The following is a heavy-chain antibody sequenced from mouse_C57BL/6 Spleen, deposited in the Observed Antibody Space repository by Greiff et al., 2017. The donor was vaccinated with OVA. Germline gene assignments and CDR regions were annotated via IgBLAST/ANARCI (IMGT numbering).Heavy chain of an antibody. CDR3: ARWHYGSSYVFDY. CDR2: LRNKANGYTT. Sequence: EVKLVESGGGLVQPGGSLSLSCAASGFPFTDYYMSWVRQPPGKALEWLGFLRNKANGYTTEYSASVKGRFTISRDNSQSILYLQMNALRAEDSATYYCARWHYGSSYVFDYWGQGTTLTVSS. D-gene: IGHD1-1*01. CDR1: GFPFTDYY. J-gene: IGHJ2*01. V-gene: IGHV7-3*01.